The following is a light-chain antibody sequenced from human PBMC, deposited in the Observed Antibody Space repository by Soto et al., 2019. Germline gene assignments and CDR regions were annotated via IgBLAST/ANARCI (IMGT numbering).Light chain of an antibody. V-gene: IGKV3-20*01. CDR2: GAS. CDR3: QQYGSSPWT. CDR1: QSVRSGY. Sequence: EIVLPQSPGTLSLSPGERATLSCRASQSVRSGYLAWYQQKPGQAPRLLIYGASSGATGIPDRFSGSGSGTDFTLTISRLEPEDFAVYYCQQYGSSPWTFGQGTKVEIK. J-gene: IGKJ1*01.